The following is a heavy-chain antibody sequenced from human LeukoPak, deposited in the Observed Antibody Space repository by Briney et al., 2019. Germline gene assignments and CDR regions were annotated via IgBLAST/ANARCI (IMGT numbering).Heavy chain of an antibody. J-gene: IGHJ6*02. CDR3: ARDLLVGYYYYYGMDV. D-gene: IGHD2-8*02. CDR2: IYYSGST. Sequence: SETLSLTCTVSGGSISSYYWNWIRQPPGKGLEWIGYIYYSGSTSYNPSLKSRVTISVDTSKNQFSLKLSSVTAADTAVYYCARDLLVGYYYYYGMDVWGQGTTVTVSS. CDR1: GGSISSYY. V-gene: IGHV4-59*12.